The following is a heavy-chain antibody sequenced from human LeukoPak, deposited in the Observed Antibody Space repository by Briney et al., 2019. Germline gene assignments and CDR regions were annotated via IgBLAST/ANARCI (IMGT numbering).Heavy chain of an antibody. Sequence: SETLSPTCTVSGYSISSGYYWGSIRQPPGKGLEWIGSIYHSGSTYYNPSLKSRVTISVDTSKNQFSLKLSSVTAADTAVYYCARDLDGSGSYPYNWFDPWGQGTLVTVS. CDR3: ARDLDGSGSYPYNWFDP. CDR1: GYSISSGYY. V-gene: IGHV4-38-2*02. CDR2: IYHSGST. J-gene: IGHJ5*02. D-gene: IGHD3-10*01.